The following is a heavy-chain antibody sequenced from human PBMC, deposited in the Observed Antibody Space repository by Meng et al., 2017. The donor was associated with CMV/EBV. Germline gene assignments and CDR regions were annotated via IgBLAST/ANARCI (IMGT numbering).Heavy chain of an antibody. J-gene: IGHJ6*02. Sequence: ASVKVSCKASGYTFTSYDINWVRQATGQGLEWMGWMNPNSGNTGYAQKFQGRVTMTRNTSISTAYMELSSLRSEDTAVYYCARGLPWAPRPFRMVIGTRLGGMDVWGQGTTVTVSS. CDR1: GYTFTSYD. V-gene: IGHV1-8*01. CDR2: MNPNSGNT. CDR3: ARGLPWAPRPFRMVIGTRLGGMDV. D-gene: IGHD2-21*01.